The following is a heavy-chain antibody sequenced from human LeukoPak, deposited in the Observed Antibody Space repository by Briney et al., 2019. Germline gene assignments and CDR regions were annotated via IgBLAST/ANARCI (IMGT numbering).Heavy chain of an antibody. CDR3: ARARITMVRGVIGY. V-gene: IGHV1-46*01. J-gene: IGHJ4*02. D-gene: IGHD3-10*01. Sequence: ASVKVSCKASGYTFTSYHIHWVRQAPGQGLEWMGMIYPSGGSTTYGQNFQGRVTMTRDTSTSTVSMELSSLRFEDTAVYYCARARITMVRGVIGYWGQGTLVTVSS. CDR2: IYPSGGST. CDR1: GYTFTSYH.